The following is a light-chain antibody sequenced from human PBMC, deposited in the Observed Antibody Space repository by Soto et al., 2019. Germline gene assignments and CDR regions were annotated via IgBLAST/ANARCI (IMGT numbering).Light chain of an antibody. J-gene: IGKJ2*01. V-gene: IGKV3-20*01. CDR3: QQYGSSPRT. Sequence: EIVLTQSPGTLSLSPGERATLSCRPSRRVRGSYLAWYQQKPGQAPSLLIYGASSRATGIPDRFSGSGSGTDFTLTISRLEPEDFAVYYCQQYGSSPRTFGQGTKLEIK. CDR1: RRVRGSY. CDR2: GAS.